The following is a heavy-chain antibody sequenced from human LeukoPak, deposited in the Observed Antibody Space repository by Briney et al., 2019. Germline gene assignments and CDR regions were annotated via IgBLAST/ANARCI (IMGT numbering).Heavy chain of an antibody. D-gene: IGHD3-9*01. CDR1: GFTFSNYA. J-gene: IGHJ4*02. CDR3: AKWGDYDVLTGYYVSDY. V-gene: IGHV3-23*01. CDR2: ITGSSGNT. Sequence: GESLKISCKGSGFTFSNYAMSWVRQAPGKGLEWVSAITGSSGNTYYADSVKGRFTISRDNSKNTVFLQMNSLRAEDTAVYYCAKWGDYDVLTGYYVSDYWGQGTLVTVSS.